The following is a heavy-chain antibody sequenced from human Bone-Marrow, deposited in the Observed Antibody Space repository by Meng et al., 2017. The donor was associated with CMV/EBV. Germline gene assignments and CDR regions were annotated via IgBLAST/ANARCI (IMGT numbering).Heavy chain of an antibody. V-gene: IGHV3-23*01. CDR2: ISGSGSST. CDR1: GFIFSNYA. CDR3: AKEVPADY. Sequence: GSPKISCAASGFIFSNYAMSWVRQAPGKGLEWVSGISGSGSSTFYADSMKGRFTISRDNSKNTLYLQMNSLRAEDTAIYYCAKEVPADYWGQGTLVTVSS. J-gene: IGHJ4*02. D-gene: IGHD1-1*01.